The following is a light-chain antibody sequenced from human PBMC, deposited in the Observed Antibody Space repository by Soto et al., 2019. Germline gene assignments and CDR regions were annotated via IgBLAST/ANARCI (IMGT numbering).Light chain of an antibody. CDR3: NSYAGSNNPVV. V-gene: IGLV2-8*01. J-gene: IGLJ2*01. CDR1: SSDVGAYNY. Sequence: QSVLTQPPSASGSPGQSVTISCTGTSSDVGAYNYVSWYQQHPGKAPKLIISEVTKRPSGVPDRFSGSKSGNTASLTVSGLQAEDEADYSCNSYAGSNNPVVFGGGTKVTVL. CDR2: EVT.